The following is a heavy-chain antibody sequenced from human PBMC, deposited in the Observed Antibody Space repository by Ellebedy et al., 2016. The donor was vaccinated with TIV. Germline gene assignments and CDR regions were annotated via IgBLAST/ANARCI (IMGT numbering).Heavy chain of an antibody. D-gene: IGHD5-12*01. CDR3: ARDLGHSGYDLFDS. Sequence: GGSLRLSCAASGFTFSNYWMTWLRQAPGKGLEWVANMKQDGREEYYVDSVKGRFLISRDNAKNSLYLQMNSLRAEDTAVYYCARDLGHSGYDLFDSWGQGTLVTVSA. CDR2: MKQDGREE. J-gene: IGHJ4*02. V-gene: IGHV3-7*03. CDR1: GFTFSNYW.